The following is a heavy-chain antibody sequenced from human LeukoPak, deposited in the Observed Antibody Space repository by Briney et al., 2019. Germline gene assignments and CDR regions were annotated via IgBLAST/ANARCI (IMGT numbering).Heavy chain of an antibody. CDR3: ARDPYGSGSSVDY. CDR1: GGSISSGSDY. D-gene: IGHD3-10*01. V-gene: IGHV4-61*02. J-gene: IGHJ4*02. Sequence: SQTLSLTCTVSGGSISSGSDYWSWIRQPAGKGLEWIGRIYTSGSNNYNPSLKSRVTISVDTSKNQFSLKLSSVTAADTAVYYCARDPYGSGSSVDYWGQGTLVTVSS. CDR2: IYTSGSN.